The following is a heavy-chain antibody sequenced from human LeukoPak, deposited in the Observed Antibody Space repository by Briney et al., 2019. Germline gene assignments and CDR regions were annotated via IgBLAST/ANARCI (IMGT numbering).Heavy chain of an antibody. CDR3: ARKLRLGGNWFDP. CDR1: VGTFTSYA. V-gene: IGHV1-69*13. J-gene: IGHJ5*02. CDR2: IIPISGTT. Sequence: VASVKVSCKTSVGTFTSYAISWVRQAPGQGLEWMGKIIPISGTTNYAQKFQGRVTFTADESTSTAYMKLSSLRSEDTALYYCARKLRLGGNWFDPWGQGTLVTVSS. D-gene: IGHD1-26*01.